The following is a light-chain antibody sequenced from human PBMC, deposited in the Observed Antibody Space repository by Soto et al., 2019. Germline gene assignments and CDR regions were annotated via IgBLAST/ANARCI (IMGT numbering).Light chain of an antibody. J-gene: IGKJ1*01. CDR1: TPVCCT. Sequence: EIVMTQSPATLSVSRGERATLSCRVFTPVCCTLPWYPQKPVHAPALLIYGASTRATGIPARFSGSVSGTEFTLTFICLLSDDFSVYYCQQYNNWPRTFGQGTKVDIX. CDR3: QQYNNWPRT. V-gene: IGKV3-15*01. CDR2: GAS.